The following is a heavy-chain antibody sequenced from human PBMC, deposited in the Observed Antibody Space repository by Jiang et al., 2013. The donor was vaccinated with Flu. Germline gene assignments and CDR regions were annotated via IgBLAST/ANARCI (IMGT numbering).Heavy chain of an antibody. V-gene: IGHV3-48*04. D-gene: IGHD1-1*01. CDR3: ARESAHDYYFDY. J-gene: IGHJ4*02. CDR1: GFTFNTYS. CDR2: ISSSSTTI. Sequence: RLSCAASGFTFNTYSMSWVRQAPGKGLESISYISSSSTTIYYADSVKGRFVISRDNAKNSLSLQMSSLRVEDTALYYCARESAHDYYFDYWGQGTLVTVSS.